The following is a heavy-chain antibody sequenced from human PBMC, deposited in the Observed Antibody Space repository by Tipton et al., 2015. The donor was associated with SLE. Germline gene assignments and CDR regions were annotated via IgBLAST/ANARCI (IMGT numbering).Heavy chain of an antibody. Sequence: QSGAEVKKPGASVKVSCKASGYTFTSYYIHWVRRAPGQGLEWMGIINPSGGRTSYTQKFRGRVTMTRDTSTSTVYMDLSSLRSEDTAVYCCATLGESNHYYYGIDVWGQGTTVTVSS. D-gene: IGHD3-16*01. CDR1: GYTFTSYY. V-gene: IGHV1-46*01. CDR3: ATLGESNHYYYGIDV. J-gene: IGHJ6*02. CDR2: INPSGGRT.